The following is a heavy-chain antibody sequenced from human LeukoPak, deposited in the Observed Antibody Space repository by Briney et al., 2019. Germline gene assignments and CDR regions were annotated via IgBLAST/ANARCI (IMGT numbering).Heavy chain of an antibody. D-gene: IGHD3-10*01. Sequence: ASVKVSCKASGYTFTGYYMHWVRQAPGQGLEWMGWINPNSGGTNYAQKLQGRVTMTTDTSTSTAYMELRSLRSDDTAVYYCASLGDYGSGSYYFDYWGQGTLVTVSS. V-gene: IGHV1-2*02. CDR1: GYTFTGYY. J-gene: IGHJ4*02. CDR2: INPNSGGT. CDR3: ASLGDYGSGSYYFDY.